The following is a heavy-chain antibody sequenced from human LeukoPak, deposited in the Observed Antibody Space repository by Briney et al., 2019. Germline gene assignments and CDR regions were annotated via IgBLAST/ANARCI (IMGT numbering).Heavy chain of an antibody. CDR2: FDPEDGET. CDR1: GYTLTELS. D-gene: IGHD3-10*01. J-gene: IGHJ5*02. Sequence: ASVKVSCKVSGYTLTELSMHWVRQAPGKGLEWMGGFDPEDGETIYAQKFQGRVTMTEDTSTDTAYMELSSLRSEDTAVCYCATDGLWFGELGFDPWGQGTLVTISS. V-gene: IGHV1-24*01. CDR3: ATDGLWFGELGFDP.